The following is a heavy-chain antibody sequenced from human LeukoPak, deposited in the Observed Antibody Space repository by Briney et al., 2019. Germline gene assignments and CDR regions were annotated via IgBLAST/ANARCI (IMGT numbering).Heavy chain of an antibody. CDR3: ARFQLELRPYYCYYYGMDV. V-gene: IGHV4-59*12. D-gene: IGHD1-7*01. CDR1: GGSISSYY. Sequence: SETLSLTCTVSGGSISSYYWSWIRQPPGKGLEWIGYIYYSGSTNYNPSLKSRVTISVDTSKNQFSLKLSSVTAADTAVYYCARFQLELRPYYCYYYGMDVWGQGTTVTVSS. J-gene: IGHJ6*02. CDR2: IYYSGST.